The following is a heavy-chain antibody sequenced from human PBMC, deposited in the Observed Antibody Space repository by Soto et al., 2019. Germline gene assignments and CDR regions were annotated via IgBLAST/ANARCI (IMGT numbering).Heavy chain of an antibody. CDR3: ARERKFDFWRKGLDV. D-gene: IGHD3-3*01. CDR2: MDPNSGST. V-gene: IGHV1-8*01. Sequence: QAQLVQSGAEVRKPGASVKVSCKASGSTFTTYDINWVRQAPGQGLEWLGWMDPNSGSTGYAQNFQGRITMTRNISRNTAHMELSSLQSEDTAVYYCARERKFDFWRKGLDVWGQGTTVTVSS. CDR1: GSTFTTYD. J-gene: IGHJ6*02.